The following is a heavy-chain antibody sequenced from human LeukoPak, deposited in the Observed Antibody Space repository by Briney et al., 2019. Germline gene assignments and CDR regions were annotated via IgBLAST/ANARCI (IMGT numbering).Heavy chain of an antibody. Sequence: SETLSLTCAVYGGSFSTYYWSRIRQSPGKGLEWIAEINHRGDTNYNPSVKSRVTISVDTSKNQFSLKVRSLTAADTAVYYCARGPTISETGHFDFWGQGTLVTVSS. D-gene: IGHD1-1*01. CDR3: ARGPTISETGHFDF. J-gene: IGHJ4*02. CDR1: GGSFSTYY. CDR2: INHRGDT. V-gene: IGHV4-34*01.